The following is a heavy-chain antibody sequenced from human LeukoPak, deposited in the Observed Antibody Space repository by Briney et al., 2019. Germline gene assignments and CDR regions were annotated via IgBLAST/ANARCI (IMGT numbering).Heavy chain of an antibody. CDR1: GGSISSYY. CDR3: QSRYLEWLLEY. V-gene: IGHV4-59*08. Sequence: SETLSLTCTVSGGSISSYYWSWIRQPPGKGLEWIGYIYYSGSTNYNPSLKSRVTISVDTSKNQFSLRLSSVTAADTTVYYCQSRYLEWLLEYWGQGTLVTVSS. J-gene: IGHJ4*02. D-gene: IGHD3-3*01. CDR2: IYYSGST.